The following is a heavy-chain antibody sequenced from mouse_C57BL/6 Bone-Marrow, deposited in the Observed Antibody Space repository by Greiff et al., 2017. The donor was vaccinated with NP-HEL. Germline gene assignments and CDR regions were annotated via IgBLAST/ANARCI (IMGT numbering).Heavy chain of an antibody. V-gene: IGHV1-81*01. J-gene: IGHJ4*01. CDR3: LYDGYYVGAMDY. CDR2: IYPRSGNT. Sequence: QVHVKQSGAELARPGASVKLSCKASGYTFTSYGISWVKQRTGQGLEWIGEIYPRSGNTYYNEKFKGKATLTADKSSSTAYMELRSLTSEDSAVYFCLYDGYYVGAMDYWGQGTSVTVSS. D-gene: IGHD2-3*01. CDR1: GYTFTSYG.